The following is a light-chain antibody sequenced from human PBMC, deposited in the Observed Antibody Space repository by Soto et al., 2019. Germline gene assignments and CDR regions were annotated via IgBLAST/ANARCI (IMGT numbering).Light chain of an antibody. CDR3: QQYGSSPQDT. CDR2: GAS. J-gene: IGKJ1*01. CDR1: QSVSSN. V-gene: IGKV3-15*01. Sequence: EIVMTQSPATLSVSPGERATLSCRASQSVSSNLAWYQQKPGQAPRLLIYGASTRATGIPARFSGSGSGTDFTLTISSLEPEDFAVYYCQQYGSSPQDTFGQGTKVDIK.